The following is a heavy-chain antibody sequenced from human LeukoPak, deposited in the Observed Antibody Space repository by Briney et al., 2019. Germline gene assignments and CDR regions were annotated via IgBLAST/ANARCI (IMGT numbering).Heavy chain of an antibody. D-gene: IGHD4-17*01. CDR2: ISTAGDT. CDR1: GFTFSDYD. CDR3: ARAPHGDYFDY. V-gene: IGHV3-13*01. J-gene: IGHJ4*02. Sequence: GGFLRLSCAASGFTFSDYDMHWVRQTTGKALEWVSAISTAGDTFYPGSVKGRFTISREDAKNSLYLQMNSLRAGDTAVYFCARAPHGDYFDYWGQGTLVTVSS.